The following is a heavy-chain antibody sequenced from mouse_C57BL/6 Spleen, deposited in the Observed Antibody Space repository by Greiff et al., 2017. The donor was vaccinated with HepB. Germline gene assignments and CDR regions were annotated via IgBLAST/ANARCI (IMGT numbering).Heavy chain of an antibody. V-gene: IGHV1-22*01. D-gene: IGHD2-1*01. CDR1: GYTFTDYN. J-gene: IGHJ3*01. Sequence: EVQLQQSGPELVKPGASVKMSCKASGYTFTDYNMHWVKQSHGKSLEWIGYINPNNGGTIYNQKFKGKATLTVNKSSSTAYMELRGLTSEDSGVYYYASGNPWFAYWGQGTLVTVSA. CDR3: ASGNPWFAY. CDR2: INPNNGGT.